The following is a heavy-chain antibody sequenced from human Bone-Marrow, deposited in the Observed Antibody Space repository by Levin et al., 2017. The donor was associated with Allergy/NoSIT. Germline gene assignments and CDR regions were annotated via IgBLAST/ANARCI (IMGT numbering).Heavy chain of an antibody. J-gene: IGHJ3*02. CDR2: ISPSGET. CDR1: EFIVRSYE. Sequence: GESLKISCAVSEFIVRSYEMDWVRQAPGKGLEWVSWISPSGETLYADSVKGRFTISRDNAKNLLYLQMNSLIVEDTAIYYCASELDLAAYHAFDIWGQGTMVTVFS. V-gene: IGHV3-48*03. CDR3: ASELDLAAYHAFDI. D-gene: IGHD6-25*01.